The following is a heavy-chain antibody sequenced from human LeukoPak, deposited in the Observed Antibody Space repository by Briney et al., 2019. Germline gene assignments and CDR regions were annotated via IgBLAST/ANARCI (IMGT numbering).Heavy chain of an antibody. V-gene: IGHV3-11*06. D-gene: IGHD6-19*01. J-gene: IGHJ4*02. Sequence: GGPLRLSCAASGFTFSDHYMSWIRQAPGQGLEWVSYISGSSSSTNYADSVKGRFTISRDNAKNSLYLQMNSLRAEDTAVYYCARGSRIAVDWGQGTLVTVSS. CDR3: ARGSRIAVD. CDR1: GFTFSDHY. CDR2: ISGSSSST.